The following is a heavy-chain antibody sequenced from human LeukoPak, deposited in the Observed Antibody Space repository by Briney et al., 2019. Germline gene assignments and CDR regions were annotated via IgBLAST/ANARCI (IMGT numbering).Heavy chain of an antibody. Sequence: PGRSLRLSCAASGFTFDDYAMHWVRQAPGKGLEWVSGISWNSGSKGYADSVKGRFTISRDNAKNSLYLQMNSLRAEDTAVYYCARVDEGYGGYYYYGMDVWGQGTTVTVSS. V-gene: IGHV3-9*01. CDR1: GFTFDDYA. CDR3: ARVDEGYGGYYYYGMDV. J-gene: IGHJ6*02. CDR2: ISWNSGSK. D-gene: IGHD3-10*01.